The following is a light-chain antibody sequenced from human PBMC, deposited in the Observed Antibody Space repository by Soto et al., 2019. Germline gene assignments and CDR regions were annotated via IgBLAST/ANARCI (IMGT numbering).Light chain of an antibody. V-gene: IGLV2-14*01. J-gene: IGLJ1*01. CDR2: DVN. CDR1: SSDVGGYNY. CDR3: SSYTSSSTYV. Sequence: QSVLTQPASVPGSPGQSIAISCTGTSSDVGGYNYVSWYQQHPGKAPKLMVYDVNDRPSGVSDRFSGSKSGNTASLTISGLQAEDEADYYCSSYTSSSTYVFGTGTQLTVL.